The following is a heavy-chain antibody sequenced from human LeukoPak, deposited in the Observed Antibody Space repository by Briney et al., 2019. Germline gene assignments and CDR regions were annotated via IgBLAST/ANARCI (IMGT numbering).Heavy chain of an antibody. CDR2: ISGSGGST. J-gene: IGHJ6*02. Sequence: PGGSLRLSCAASGFTFSSYAMSWVRQAPGKGLEWVSAISGSGGSTYYADSVKGRFTISRDNSKNTLFLQMNSLRAEDTAVYYCAKRDCTGTSCSYYYYYVMDVWGQGTTVTVSS. D-gene: IGHD2-2*01. CDR3: AKRDCTGTSCSYYYYYVMDV. CDR1: GFTFSSYA. V-gene: IGHV3-23*01.